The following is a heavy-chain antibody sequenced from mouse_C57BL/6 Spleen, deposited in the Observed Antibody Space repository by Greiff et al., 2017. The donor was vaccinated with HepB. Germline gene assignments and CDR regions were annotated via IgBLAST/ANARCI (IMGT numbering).Heavy chain of an antibody. CDR1: GYTFTSYW. D-gene: IGHD1-1*01. CDR2: IDPNSGGT. V-gene: IGHV1-72*01. Sequence: VQRRQGGAGLVKPGASVKLSCKASGYTFTSYWMHWVKQRPGRGLEWIGRIDPNSGGTKYNEKFKSKATLTVDKPSSTAYMQLSSLPYEESAVYSCERPSSYYISRYVMDYRGQGPSFIVAS. CDR3: ERPSSYYISRYVMDY. J-gene: IGHJ4*01.